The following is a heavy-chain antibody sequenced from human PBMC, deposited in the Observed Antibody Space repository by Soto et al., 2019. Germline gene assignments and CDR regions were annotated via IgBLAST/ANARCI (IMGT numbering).Heavy chain of an antibody. CDR3: ARDLGSSGWRDNWFDP. J-gene: IGHJ5*02. D-gene: IGHD6-19*01. CDR1: GYTFTSYY. Sequence: ASVKVSCKASGYTFTSYYMHWVRQAPGQGLEWMGIINPSGGSTSYAQKFQGGVTMTRDTSTSTVYMELSSLRSEDTAVYYCARDLGSSGWRDNWFDPWGQGTLVTVSS. V-gene: IGHV1-46*01. CDR2: INPSGGST.